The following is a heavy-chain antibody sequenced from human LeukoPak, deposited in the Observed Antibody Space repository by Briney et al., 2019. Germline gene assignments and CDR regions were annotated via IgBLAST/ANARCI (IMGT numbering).Heavy chain of an antibody. V-gene: IGHV1-8*01. J-gene: IGHJ4*02. Sequence: GASVKVSCKASGYTFTSYDINWVRQATGQGLEWMGWMNPNSGNTGYAQKFQGRVTMTRDTSTSTAYMELSSQRSEDIDVYYCARHTLVPAAMCIVASEYWGQGTLVTVSS. CDR1: GYTFTSYD. D-gene: IGHD2-2*01. CDR2: MNPNSGNT. CDR3: ARHTLVPAAMCIVASEY.